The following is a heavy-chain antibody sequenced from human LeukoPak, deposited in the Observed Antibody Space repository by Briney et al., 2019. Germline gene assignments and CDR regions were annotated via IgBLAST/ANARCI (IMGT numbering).Heavy chain of an antibody. D-gene: IGHD3-9*01. CDR1: GYTFTSYG. CDR2: ISAYNGNT. V-gene: IGHV1-18*01. J-gene: IGHJ4*02. Sequence: ASVNVSCKASGYTFTSYGISWVRQAPGQGLEWMGWISAYNGNTNYAQKLQGRVTMTTDTSTSTAYMELRSLRSDDTAVYYCARVDYDILTGYPYYFDYWGQGTLVTVSS. CDR3: ARVDYDILTGYPYYFDY.